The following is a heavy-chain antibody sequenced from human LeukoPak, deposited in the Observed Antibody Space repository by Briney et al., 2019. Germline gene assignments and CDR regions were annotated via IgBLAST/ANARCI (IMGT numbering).Heavy chain of an antibody. CDR1: GGSISSYY. J-gene: IGHJ4*02. D-gene: IGHD3-22*01. V-gene: IGHV4-59*01. Sequence: PSEXXSLTCTVSGGSISSYYWSWVRQPPGKGLEWIGYIYYSGSTNYNPSLKSRGTISVDTSKNQFSLKLSSVTAADTAVYYCAGASYDSSGVHWGQGTLVTVSS. CDR3: AGASYDSSGVH. CDR2: IYYSGST.